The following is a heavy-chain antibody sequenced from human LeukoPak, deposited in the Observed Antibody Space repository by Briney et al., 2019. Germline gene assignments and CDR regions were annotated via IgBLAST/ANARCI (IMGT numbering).Heavy chain of an antibody. J-gene: IGHJ4*02. CDR2: INHSGST. D-gene: IGHD3-10*01. CDR3: ARLKPDYYGSGIDY. V-gene: IGHV4-34*01. CDR1: GGSFSGYY. Sequence: SETLSLTCAVYGGSFSGYYWSWIRQPPGKGLEWIGEINHSGSTNYNPSLKSRVTISVDTSKNQFSLKLSSVTAADTAVYYCARLKPDYYGSGIDYWGQGTLVTVSS.